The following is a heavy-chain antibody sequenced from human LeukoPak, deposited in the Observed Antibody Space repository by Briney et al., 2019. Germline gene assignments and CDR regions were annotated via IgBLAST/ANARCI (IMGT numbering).Heavy chain of an antibody. J-gene: IGHJ4*02. V-gene: IGHV3-48*04. CDR1: GFSFSTYW. Sequence: GGSLRLSCEASGFSFSTYWMSWVRQAPGRGLEWVSYISRSGSTRTYADSVKGRFTISRDNAQNSLYLEMNSLRAEDTAVYYCAREIVSAVAGNFDYWGQGTLVTVSS. CDR2: ISRSGSTR. D-gene: IGHD6-19*01. CDR3: AREIVSAVAGNFDY.